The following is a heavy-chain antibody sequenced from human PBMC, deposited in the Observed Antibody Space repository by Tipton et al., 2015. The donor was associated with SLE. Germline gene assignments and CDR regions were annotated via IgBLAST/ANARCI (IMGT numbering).Heavy chain of an antibody. D-gene: IGHD1-26*01. CDR1: AGSISSYY. CDR3: ARVPGTLKKTYFYYYYMDV. Sequence: TLSLICSVSAGSISSYYWSWIRQAPGKGLEWIGYSHYSGSTSYNSSLKSRVIISIDTSKNQVSLKLSSVTAADTAVYYCARVPGTLKKTYFYYYYMDVWGKGATVTVSS. CDR2: SHYSGST. V-gene: IGHV4-59*01. J-gene: IGHJ6*03.